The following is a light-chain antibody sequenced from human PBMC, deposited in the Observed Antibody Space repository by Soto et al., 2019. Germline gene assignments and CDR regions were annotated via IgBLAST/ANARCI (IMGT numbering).Light chain of an antibody. CDR1: QSVGSSY. Sequence: EVVLTQSPGTLSLSPGERATLSCGASQSVGSSYLAWYQQKPGQAPRLLIYGASTLATGIPARFSGSGSGTEYTLTISRLQPEDFAVYYCQQYINSPWTFGQGTKVEI. V-gene: IGKV3-20*01. CDR2: GAS. J-gene: IGKJ1*01. CDR3: QQYINSPWT.